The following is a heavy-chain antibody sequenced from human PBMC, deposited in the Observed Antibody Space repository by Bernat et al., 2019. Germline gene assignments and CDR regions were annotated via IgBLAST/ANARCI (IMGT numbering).Heavy chain of an antibody. J-gene: IGHJ1*01. CDR2: ISGSGGST. CDR1: GFTFSSYA. V-gene: IGHV3-23*01. D-gene: IGHD4-17*01. CDR3: ATQLTTVTLAQH. Sequence: EVQLLESGGDLVQPGGSLRLSCAASGFTFSSYAMSWVRQAPGKGLEWVSAISGSGGSTYYADSVKGRFTISRDNSKNTLYLQMNSLRAEDTAVYYCATQLTTVTLAQHWGQGTLVTVSS.